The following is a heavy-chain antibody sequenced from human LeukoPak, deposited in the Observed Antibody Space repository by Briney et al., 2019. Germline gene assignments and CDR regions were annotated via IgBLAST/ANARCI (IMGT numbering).Heavy chain of an antibody. J-gene: IGHJ4*02. CDR1: GFTFSSYG. Sequence: GGSLRLSCAASGFTFSSYGMHWVRQAPGKGLEWVAGTSYDGIIKEYVNSVKGRFTISRDNSKNTLSLQMNSLRAEDTATYYCARGSGKAARKTYYFDYWGQGTLVTVSS. CDR3: ARGSGKAARKTYYFDY. V-gene: IGHV3-30*03. D-gene: IGHD6-13*01. CDR2: TSYDGIIK.